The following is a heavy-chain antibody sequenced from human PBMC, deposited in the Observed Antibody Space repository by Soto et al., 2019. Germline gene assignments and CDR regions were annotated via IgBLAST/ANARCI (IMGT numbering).Heavy chain of an antibody. V-gene: IGHV3-48*03. J-gene: IGHJ6*02. Sequence: GSLRLSCAASGFTFSSFEMNWVRQAPDKGLEWASYISSSGSTKYYADSVKGRFAISRDNAKNSLWLQMSSLRAEDTAVYYCATTCSTRADVWGQGITVTVSS. CDR1: GFTFSSFE. CDR3: ATTCSTRADV. D-gene: IGHD2-15*01. CDR2: ISSSGSTK.